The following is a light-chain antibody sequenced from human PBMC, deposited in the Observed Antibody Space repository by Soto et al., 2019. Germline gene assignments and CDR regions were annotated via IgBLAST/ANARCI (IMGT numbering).Light chain of an antibody. CDR1: QNIASW. CDR3: QQYNTYSAT. V-gene: IGKV1-5*01. Sequence: DSQMTQSPSTLSASVGDSVTITCRASQNIASWLAWYQQTPGKAPKLLIYGASTSESGVPSRFSGSGSGTEFTLTIRSLQPGDFATYYCQQYNTYSATFGQGTRLEIK. CDR2: GAS. J-gene: IGKJ5*01.